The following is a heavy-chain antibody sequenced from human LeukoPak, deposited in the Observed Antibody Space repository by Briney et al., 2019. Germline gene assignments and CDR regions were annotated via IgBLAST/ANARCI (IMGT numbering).Heavy chain of an antibody. CDR3: ARQTGSGLFILP. J-gene: IGHJ4*02. D-gene: IGHD3/OR15-3a*01. CDR2: IYYSGNT. CDR1: SGSISSSNSY. V-gene: IGHV4-39*01. Sequence: SETLSLTCTVSSGSISSSNSYWGWIRQPPGKGLEWIGSIYYSGNTYYNASLKSQVSISIDTSKNQFSLKLTSVTAADTAVYYCARQTGSGLFILPGGQGTLVTVSS.